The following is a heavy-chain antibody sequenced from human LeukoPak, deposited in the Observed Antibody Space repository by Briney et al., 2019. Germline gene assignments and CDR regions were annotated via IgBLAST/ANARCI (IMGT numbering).Heavy chain of an antibody. CDR2: IYYSGST. CDR1: GGSISSYY. CDR3: ARQGRYDTSGYYD. J-gene: IGHJ4*02. Sequence: SETLSLTCTVSGGSISSYYWSWIRQPPGKGLGWIGYIYYSGSTNYNPSLKSRVTISVDTSKVQSSLKLISVIAADTAVYYCARQGRYDTSGYYDWGQGTLVTVSS. V-gene: IGHV4-59*08. D-gene: IGHD3-22*01.